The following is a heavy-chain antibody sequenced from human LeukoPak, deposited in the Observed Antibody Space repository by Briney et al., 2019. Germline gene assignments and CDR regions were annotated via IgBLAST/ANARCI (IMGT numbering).Heavy chain of an antibody. CDR2: INHSGST. D-gene: IGHD3-10*01. Sequence: SETLSLTCAVYGGSFSGYYWSWIRQPPGKGLEWIGEINHSGSTNYNPSLKSRVTISVGTSKNQFSLKLSSVTAADTAVYYCARGPRNTYYYGSGSYLYYFDYWGQGTLVTVSS. CDR1: GGSFSGYY. J-gene: IGHJ4*02. CDR3: ARGPRNTYYYGSGSYLYYFDY. V-gene: IGHV4-34*01.